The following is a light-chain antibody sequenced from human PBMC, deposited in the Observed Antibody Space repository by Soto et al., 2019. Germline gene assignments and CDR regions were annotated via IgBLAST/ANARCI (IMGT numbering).Light chain of an antibody. J-gene: IGLJ1*01. CDR1: SSDVGSYNL. CDR2: EGS. V-gene: IGLV2-23*01. Sequence: QSALTQPASVSGSPGQSITISCTGTSSDVGSYNLVSWYQQHPGKAPKLMIYEGSKRPSGVSNRFSGSKSGNTASLTISGLQAKDEADYYCCSYAGSSYVFGTGTKLTVL. CDR3: CSYAGSSYV.